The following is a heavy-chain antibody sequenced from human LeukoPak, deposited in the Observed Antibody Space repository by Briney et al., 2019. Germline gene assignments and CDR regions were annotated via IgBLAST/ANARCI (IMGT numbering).Heavy chain of an antibody. D-gene: IGHD3-9*01. J-gene: IGHJ3*02. Sequence: SETLSLTCTVSGGSISSSGYYWSWIRQPPGKGLEWIGYIYYSGSTNYNPSLKSRVTISVDTSKNQFSLKLSSVTAADTAVYYCARARYGAFDIWGQGTMVTVSS. V-gene: IGHV4-61*08. CDR1: GGSISSSGYY. CDR3: ARARYGAFDI. CDR2: IYYSGST.